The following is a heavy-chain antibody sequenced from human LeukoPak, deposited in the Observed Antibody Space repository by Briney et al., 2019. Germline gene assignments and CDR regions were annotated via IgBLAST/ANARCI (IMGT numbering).Heavy chain of an antibody. D-gene: IGHD3-10*01. J-gene: IGHJ4*02. CDR2: ISAYNGNT. Sequence: EASVKVPCKASGYTFTSYGISWVRQAPGQGLEWMGWISAYNGNTNYAQKLQGRVTMTTDTSTSTAYMGLRSLRSEDTAVYYCARGFFSWFGEFIRGDYFDYWGQGTLVTVSS. CDR1: GYTFTSYG. CDR3: ARGFFSWFGEFIRGDYFDY. V-gene: IGHV1-18*01.